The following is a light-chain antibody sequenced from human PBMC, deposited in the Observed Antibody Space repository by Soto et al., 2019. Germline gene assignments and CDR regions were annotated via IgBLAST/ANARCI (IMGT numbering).Light chain of an antibody. CDR1: QSLSSSY. Sequence: EIVLTQSPGTLSLSPGERATLSCRASQSLSSSYLAWYQQKPGQAPRLLLYGASTRATGIPARFSGSGSGTEFTFTISSLQSEDFAVYYCQQYKNWPRTFGQGTKVDI. V-gene: IGKV3-15*01. CDR2: GAS. CDR3: QQYKNWPRT. J-gene: IGKJ1*01.